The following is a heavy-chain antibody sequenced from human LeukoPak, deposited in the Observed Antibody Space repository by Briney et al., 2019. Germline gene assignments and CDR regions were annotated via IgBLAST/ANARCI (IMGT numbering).Heavy chain of an antibody. V-gene: IGHV3-48*03. CDR2: ISGSGSTI. CDR1: GFTFSSYE. D-gene: IGHD3-9*01. J-gene: IGHJ4*02. Sequence: GGSLRLSCAASGFTFSSYEMNWVRQAPGKGLEWVSYISGSGSTIFYADSVKGRFTISRDNSKNTLYLQMNSLRAEDTAVYYCAKWGDYDVLTGYYDPDYWGQGTLVTVSS. CDR3: AKWGDYDVLTGYYDPDY.